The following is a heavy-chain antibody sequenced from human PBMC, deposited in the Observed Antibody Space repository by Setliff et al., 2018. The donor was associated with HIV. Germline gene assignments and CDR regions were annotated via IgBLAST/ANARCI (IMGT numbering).Heavy chain of an antibody. CDR2: IYHSGST. D-gene: IGHD1-20*01. CDR1: GYSISSGYY. J-gene: IGHJ6*02. Sequence: SETLSLTCAVSGYSISSGYYWGWIRQPPGKGLEWIGSIYHSGSTYYNPSLKSRVTLSVDTSKNQFSLKLSSVTAADTAVYYCARQYNRQYCMDVWGQGTTVTVSS. CDR3: ARQYNRQYCMDV. V-gene: IGHV4-38-2*01.